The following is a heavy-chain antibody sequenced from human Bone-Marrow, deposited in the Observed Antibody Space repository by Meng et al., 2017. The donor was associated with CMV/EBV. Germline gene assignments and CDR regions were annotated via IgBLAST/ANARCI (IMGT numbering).Heavy chain of an antibody. Sequence: ASVKVSCKASGYTFTGYYMHWVRQAPGQGLEWMGWINPNSGGTNYAQKFQGRVTVTRDTSISTAYMELSRLRSDDTAVYYCATLPKTGITIFGVVITDYGMDVWGQGTTVTVSS. CDR3: ATLPKTGITIFGVVITDYGMDV. J-gene: IGHJ6*02. V-gene: IGHV1-2*02. D-gene: IGHD3-3*01. CDR1: GYTFTGYY. CDR2: INPNSGGT.